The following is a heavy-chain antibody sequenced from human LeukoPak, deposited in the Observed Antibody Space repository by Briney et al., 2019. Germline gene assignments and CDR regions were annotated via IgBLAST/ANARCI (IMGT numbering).Heavy chain of an antibody. CDR1: GYTFTSYG. J-gene: IGHJ3*01. V-gene: IGHV1-18*01. CDR3: ARVPPPPEFVVVPAATDYAFDL. Sequence: ASVKVSCKASGYTFTSYGISWVRQAPGQGLEWMGWISAYNGNTNYAQKRQGRVTMTTDTSTSTAYMELRSLRSDDTAVYYCARVPPPPEFVVVPAATDYAFDLWGQGTMVTVSS. CDR2: ISAYNGNT. D-gene: IGHD2-2*01.